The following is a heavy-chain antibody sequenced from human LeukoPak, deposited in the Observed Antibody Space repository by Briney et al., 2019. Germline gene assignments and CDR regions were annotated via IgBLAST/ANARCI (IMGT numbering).Heavy chain of an antibody. CDR2: ISSSSSYI. CDR3: ARERGDWYDFWSDSTDY. V-gene: IGHV3-21*01. D-gene: IGHD3-3*01. Sequence: PGGSLRLSCAASGFTFSSYSMNWVRQAPGKGLEWVSSISSSSSYIYYADSVKGRFTISRDNAKNSLYLQMNSLRAEDTAVYYCARERGDWYDFWSDSTDYWGQGTLVTVSS. J-gene: IGHJ4*02. CDR1: GFTFSSYS.